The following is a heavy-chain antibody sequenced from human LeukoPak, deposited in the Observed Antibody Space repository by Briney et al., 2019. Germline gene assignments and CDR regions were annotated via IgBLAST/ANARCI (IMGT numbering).Heavy chain of an antibody. J-gene: IGHJ1*01. CDR2: IKQDGSEK. Sequence: GGSLRLSCAASGFTFSSYLMSWVRQAPGKGLEWVANIKQDGSEKYYVDSVKGRFTISRDNAKNSLYLQMNSLGAEDTAVYYCATHITYCSGGSCLEYFQHWGQGTLVTVSS. CDR1: GFTFSSYL. V-gene: IGHV3-7*01. D-gene: IGHD2-15*01. CDR3: ATHITYCSGGSCLEYFQH.